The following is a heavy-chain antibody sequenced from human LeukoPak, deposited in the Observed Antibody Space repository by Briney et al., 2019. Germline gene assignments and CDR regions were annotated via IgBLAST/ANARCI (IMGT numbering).Heavy chain of an antibody. J-gene: IGHJ3*02. D-gene: IGHD3-22*01. CDR3: AKGWKRIKSYYYDSSGHPTYAFDI. V-gene: IGHV4-59*01. CDR2: IYYSGST. CDR1: GGSISSYY. Sequence: SETLSLTCTVSGGSISSYYWSWLRQPPGKGPEWIGYIYYSGSTNYNPSLKSRVTISVDTSKNQFSLKLSSVTAADTAVYYCAKGWKRIKSYYYDSSGHPTYAFDIWGQGTMVTVSS.